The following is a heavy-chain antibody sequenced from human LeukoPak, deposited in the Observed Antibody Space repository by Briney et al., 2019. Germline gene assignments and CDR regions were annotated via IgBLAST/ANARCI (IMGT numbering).Heavy chain of an antibody. Sequence: SETLSLTCTVSGYSISRGSYYWNWIRQPAGKGLEWIGRIYTSGSTNYNPSLKSRVTISVDTSKNQFSLKLSSVTAADTAVYYCARRWLRPINWFDPWGQGTLVTVSS. V-gene: IGHV4-61*02. J-gene: IGHJ5*02. D-gene: IGHD5-12*01. CDR1: GYSISRGSYY. CDR3: ARRWLRPINWFDP. CDR2: IYTSGST.